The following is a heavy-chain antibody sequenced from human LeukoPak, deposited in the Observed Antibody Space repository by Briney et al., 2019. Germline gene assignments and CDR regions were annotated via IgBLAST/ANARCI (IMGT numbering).Heavy chain of an antibody. CDR2: IYYSGST. V-gene: IGHV4-59*08. J-gene: IGHJ5*02. D-gene: IGHD5-18*01. Sequence: SETLSLTCTVSGVSISSYYWSWIRQPPGKGLEWIGYIYYSGSTNYNPSLKSRVTISVDTSKNQFSLKLSSVTAADTAVYYCARAHSYGYWFDPWGQGTLVTVSS. CDR3: ARAHSYGYWFDP. CDR1: GVSISSYY.